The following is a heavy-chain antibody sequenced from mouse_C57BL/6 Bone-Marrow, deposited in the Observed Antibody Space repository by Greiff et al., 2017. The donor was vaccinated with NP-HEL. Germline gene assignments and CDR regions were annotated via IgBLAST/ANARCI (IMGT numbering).Heavy chain of an antibody. CDR2: IYPRDGST. Sequence: SDAELVKPGASVKISCKVSGYTFTDHTIHWMKQRPEQGLEWIGYIYPRDGSTKYNEKFKGKATLTADKSSSTAYMQLNSLTSEDSAVYFCARRKDLLAVVAHFDYWGQGTTLTVSS. D-gene: IGHD1-1*01. J-gene: IGHJ2*01. CDR1: GYTFTDHT. V-gene: IGHV1-78*01. CDR3: ARRKDLLAVVAHFDY.